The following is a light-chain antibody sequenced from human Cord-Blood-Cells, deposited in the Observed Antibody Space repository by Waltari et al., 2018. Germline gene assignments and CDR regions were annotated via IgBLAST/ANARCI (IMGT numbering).Light chain of an antibody. Sequence: DIVMMQSPPTLSVSPGERGTLSCRASQSVSSNLDWYQQQPGQAPTLLIYGASTRPTGTPARFSGSGSWTEFTPTISSRQSEDYAVFYCHQYNNWPPWTFGQGTKVEIK. CDR1: QSVSSN. J-gene: IGKJ1*01. CDR2: GAS. V-gene: IGKV3-15*01. CDR3: HQYNNWPPWT.